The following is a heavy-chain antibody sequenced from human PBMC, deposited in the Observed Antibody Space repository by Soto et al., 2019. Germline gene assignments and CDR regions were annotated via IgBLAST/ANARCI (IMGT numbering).Heavy chain of an antibody. CDR2: TNAGNGNT. V-gene: IGHV1-3*01. CDR1: GYTFTSYA. D-gene: IGHD1-26*01. Sequence: ASVKVSCKASGYTFTSYAMHWVRQAPGQRLEWMGWTNAGNGNTKYSQKFQGRVTITRDTSASTAYMELSSLRSEDTAVYYCARVPYSGSYRSEYFQHWGQGTLVTVSS. J-gene: IGHJ1*01. CDR3: ARVPYSGSYRSEYFQH.